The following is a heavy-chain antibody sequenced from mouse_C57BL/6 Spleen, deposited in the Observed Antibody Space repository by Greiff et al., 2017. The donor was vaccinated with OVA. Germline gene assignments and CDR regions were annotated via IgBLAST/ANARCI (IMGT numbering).Heavy chain of an antibody. CDR3: AREGRGYFDY. CDR1: GYSITSGYY. V-gene: IGHV3-6*01. Sequence: EVKLEESGPGLVKPSQSLSLTCSVTGYSITSGYYWNWIRQFPGNKLEWMGYISYDGSNNYNPSLKNRISITRDTSKTQFFLKLNSVTTEDTATYYCAREGRGYFDYWGQGTTLTVSS. CDR2: ISYDGSN. J-gene: IGHJ2*01.